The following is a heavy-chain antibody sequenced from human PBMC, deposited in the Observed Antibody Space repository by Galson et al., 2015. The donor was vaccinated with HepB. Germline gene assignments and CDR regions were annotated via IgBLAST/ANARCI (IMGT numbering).Heavy chain of an antibody. CDR3: ARDKGTYSGYEHQPWELWGSDAFDI. V-gene: IGHV1-69*10. CDR2: IIPILGIA. J-gene: IGHJ3*02. Sequence: SVKVSCKASGGTFSSYAISWVRQAPGQGLEWMGGIIPILGIANYAQKFQGRVTITADKSTSTAYMELSSLRSEDTAVYYCARDKGTYSGYEHQPWELWGSDAFDIWGQGTMVTVSS. D-gene: IGHD5-12*01. CDR1: GGTFSSYA.